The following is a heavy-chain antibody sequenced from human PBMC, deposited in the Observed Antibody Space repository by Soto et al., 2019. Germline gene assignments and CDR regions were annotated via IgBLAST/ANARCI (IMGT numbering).Heavy chain of an antibody. V-gene: IGHV3-23*01. J-gene: IGHJ3*01. Sequence: EVQLLESGGGLVQPGGSLRLSCAASGFTFSSYAMRWVRQAPGKGLEWVSAISGSGSSTYYADSVKGRFIIARDNSKNTLYLQMNSLRAEDTAVYYCAKLESYDDILAGEAFDVWGQWTMCTVSS. CDR3: AKLESYDDILAGEAFDV. CDR1: GFTFSSYA. D-gene: IGHD3-9*01. CDR2: ISGSGSST.